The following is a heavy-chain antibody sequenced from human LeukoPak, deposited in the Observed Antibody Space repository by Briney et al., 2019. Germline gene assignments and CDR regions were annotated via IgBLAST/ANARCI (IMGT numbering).Heavy chain of an antibody. Sequence: PGGSLRLSCAASGFTFSDHYMNWIRQAPGKGLEWVANIKRDGSEKYYVDSLKGRFTISRDNAKNSLYLQMNSLRVEDTAVYYCVRALVAAATPGAWFDSWGQGTLVTVSS. CDR3: VRALVAAATPGAWFDS. J-gene: IGHJ5*01. D-gene: IGHD2-15*01. CDR2: IKRDGSEK. CDR1: GFTFSDHY. V-gene: IGHV3-7*01.